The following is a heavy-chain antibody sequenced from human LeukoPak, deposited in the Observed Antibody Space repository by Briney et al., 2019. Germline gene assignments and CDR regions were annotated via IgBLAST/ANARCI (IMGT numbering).Heavy chain of an antibody. V-gene: IGHV4-34*01. CDR1: GGSFSDYY. D-gene: IGHD5-18*01. CDR3: ARVGYSYVINDWSRTGLGAYPTKYYYHMDV. Sequence: SETLSLTCTVYGGSFSDYYWGWIRQPPGKGLEWIGEIHPSGSTNYSPSLKSRVTISLDASKKQFSLKLSSVAAADTAVYVCARVGYSYVINDWSRTGLGAYPTKYYYHMDVWDKGTTVTVSS. CDR2: IHPSGST. J-gene: IGHJ6*03.